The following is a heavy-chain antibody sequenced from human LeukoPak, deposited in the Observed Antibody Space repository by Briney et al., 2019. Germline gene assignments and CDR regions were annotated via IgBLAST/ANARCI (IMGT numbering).Heavy chain of an antibody. Sequence: ASVKVSCKVSGYTLTELSMHWVRQAPGKGLEWMGGFDPENGETIYAQKFQGRVTMTEDTSTDTAYMELSSLRSEDTAVYYCATSYYDILTGYRPLAYWGQGTLVAVSS. CDR3: ATSYYDILTGYRPLAY. CDR1: GYTLTELS. J-gene: IGHJ4*02. D-gene: IGHD3-9*01. CDR2: FDPENGET. V-gene: IGHV1-24*01.